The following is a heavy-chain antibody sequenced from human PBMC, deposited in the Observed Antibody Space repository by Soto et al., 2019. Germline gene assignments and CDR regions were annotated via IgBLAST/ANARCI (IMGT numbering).Heavy chain of an antibody. Sequence: SETLSLTCTVSGGSISSSSYYWGWIRQPPGKGLEWVGSIYYSGSTYYNPSLKSRVTISVDTSKNQFSLKLSSVTAADTAVYYCARTRAVWFDPWGQGTLVTVSS. CDR1: GGSISSSSYY. J-gene: IGHJ5*02. CDR3: ARTRAVWFDP. CDR2: IYYSGST. D-gene: IGHD6-19*01. V-gene: IGHV4-39*01.